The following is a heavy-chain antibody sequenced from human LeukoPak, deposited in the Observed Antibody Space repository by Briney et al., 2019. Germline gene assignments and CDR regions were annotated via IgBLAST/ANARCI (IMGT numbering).Heavy chain of an antibody. D-gene: IGHD3-10*01. CDR1: GGSISSYY. CDR2: IYYSGST. J-gene: IGHJ4*02. V-gene: IGHV4-59*08. CDR3: ARVKGRYGSRSYYKDRAFDY. Sequence: PSETLSLTCTVSGGSISSYYWSWIRQPPGKGLEWIGYIYYSGSTNYNPSLKSRVTISVDTSKNQFSLKLSSVTAADTAVYYCARVKGRYGSRSYYKDRAFDYWGQGTLVTVSS.